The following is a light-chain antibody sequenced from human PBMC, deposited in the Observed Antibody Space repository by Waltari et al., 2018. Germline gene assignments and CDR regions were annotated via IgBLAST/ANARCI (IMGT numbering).Light chain of an antibody. J-gene: IGLJ2*01. V-gene: IGLV3-19*01. Sequence: SSELTQDPAVSVALGQTVKITCQGDSLKTYYPSWYQQKPGQAPVLVIYGKNNRPSGIPDRLSCSRSGNTASLTVTGAQAEDEADYYCNSRDTSGFPVVFGGGTKVTVL. CDR1: SLKTYY. CDR3: NSRDTSGFPVV. CDR2: GKN.